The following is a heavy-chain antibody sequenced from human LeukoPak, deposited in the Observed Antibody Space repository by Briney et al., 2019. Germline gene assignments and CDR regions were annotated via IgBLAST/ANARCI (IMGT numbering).Heavy chain of an antibody. Sequence: GGSLRLSCAVSEFIFSSSGMSWVRQAPGKGLEWVSAIDPPGTGTYYRDSVKGRFTISRDNSKNTVYLQMNSLRADDSAIYYCAKGRRDGYNHFDSWGQGTLVTVSS. D-gene: IGHD5-24*01. CDR1: EFIFSSSG. CDR3: AKGRRDGYNHFDS. J-gene: IGHJ4*02. V-gene: IGHV3-23*01. CDR2: IDPPGTGT.